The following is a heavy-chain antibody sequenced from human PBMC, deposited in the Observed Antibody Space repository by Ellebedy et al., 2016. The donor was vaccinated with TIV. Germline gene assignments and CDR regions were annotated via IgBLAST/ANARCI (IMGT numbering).Heavy chain of an antibody. CDR1: GFTSSTYA. Sequence: PGGSLRLSCAASGFTSSTYAMGWVRQAPGKGLEWVSSISSTGYYIYYADSVKGRFTMSRDDAMSSLFLQMNSLSAEDTAVYYCARSGELDSWGQGTRVTVSS. CDR2: ISSTGYYI. V-gene: IGHV3-21*01. D-gene: IGHD1-26*01. CDR3: ARSGELDS. J-gene: IGHJ4*02.